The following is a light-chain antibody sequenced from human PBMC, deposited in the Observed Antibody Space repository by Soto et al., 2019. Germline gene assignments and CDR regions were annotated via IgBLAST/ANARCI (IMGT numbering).Light chain of an antibody. CDR1: QSVSIL. V-gene: IGKV3-20*01. Sequence: EMVLTQSQGTLSVSPGERATLSCRASQSVSILLAWYQQKPGQAPRLLIYGASSRATGIPDRFSGSGSGTDFTLTISRLEPEDFAVYYCQQYGSSRRTFGQGTKVDIK. J-gene: IGKJ1*01. CDR3: QQYGSSRRT. CDR2: GAS.